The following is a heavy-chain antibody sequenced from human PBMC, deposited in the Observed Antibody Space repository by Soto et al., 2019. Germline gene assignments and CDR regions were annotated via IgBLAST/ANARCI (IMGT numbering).Heavy chain of an antibody. CDR3: ARDDTVPAASLYYYYYGMDV. V-gene: IGHV3-23*01. CDR2: ISGSGDST. CDR1: GFTFSIYA. Sequence: GGSLRLSCEVSGFTFSIYAMNWVRQAPGKGLEWVSGISGSGDSTYYADSVKGRFTISRDNSKNTLYLQMNSLRAEDTAVYYCARDDTVPAASLYYYYYGMDVWGQGTTVTVSS. D-gene: IGHD2-2*01. J-gene: IGHJ6*02.